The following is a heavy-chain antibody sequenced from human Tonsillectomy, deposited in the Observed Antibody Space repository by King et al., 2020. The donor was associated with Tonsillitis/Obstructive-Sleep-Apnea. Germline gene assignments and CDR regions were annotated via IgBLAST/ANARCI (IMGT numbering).Heavy chain of an antibody. CDR1: GFSLSNGRMG. CDR3: ARIISGYKYYYMDV. J-gene: IGHJ6*03. V-gene: IGHV2-26*01. Sequence: TLKESGPVLVKPTETLTLTCTVSGFSLSNGRMGVSWIRQPPGKALEWLAHIFSNDEKSYRTSLKSSLTISKDTSKRQVVLTMTNMDPVDTATYYCARIISGYKYYYMDVWVKGATVTVTS. D-gene: IGHD5-12*01. CDR2: IFSNDEK.